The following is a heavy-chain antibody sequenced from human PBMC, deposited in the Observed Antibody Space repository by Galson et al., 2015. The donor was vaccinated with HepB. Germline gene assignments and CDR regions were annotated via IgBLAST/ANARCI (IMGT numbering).Heavy chain of an antibody. D-gene: IGHD3-22*01. Sequence: SVKVSCKASGFSFFSSGVQWVRQTRGQRLEWIGWIDVGNGKTNYAQRFQERVTITRDMSATTAYMELSSLRSEDTAMYYCAAGRLYYDSTGAFDIWGQGTMVTVSS. J-gene: IGHJ3*02. CDR3: AAGRLYYDSTGAFDI. CDR1: GFSFFSSG. CDR2: IDVGNGKT. V-gene: IGHV1-58*01.